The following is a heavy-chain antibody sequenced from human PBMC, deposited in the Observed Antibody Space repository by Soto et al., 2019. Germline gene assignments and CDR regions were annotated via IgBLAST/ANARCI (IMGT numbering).Heavy chain of an antibody. CDR3: ASSYYDSSGSLVMVFDY. V-gene: IGHV3-7*01. J-gene: IGHJ4*02. D-gene: IGHD3-22*01. CDR2: IKQDGSEK. Sequence: GGSLRLSCAASGFTFSSYWMSWVRQAPGKGLEWVANIKQDGSEKYYVDSVKGRFTISRDNAKNSLYLQMNSLRDEDTAVYYCASSYYDSSGSLVMVFDYWGQGTLVTVSS. CDR1: GFTFSSYW.